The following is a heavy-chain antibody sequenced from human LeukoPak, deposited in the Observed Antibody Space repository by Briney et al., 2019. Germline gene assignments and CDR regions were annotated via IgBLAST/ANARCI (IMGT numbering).Heavy chain of an antibody. CDR1: GFTFSDYA. CDR3: ARGGQHSDDAFDI. Sequence: GRSLRLSCAASGFTFSDYAMHWVRQAPGKGLEWVAVISYDGSNIYYADSVKGRFTISRDNAKNSLFLQMNSLRAEDTAVYYCARGGQHSDDAFDIWGQGTMVTVSS. CDR2: ISYDGSNI. V-gene: IGHV3-30*04. D-gene: IGHD4-11*01. J-gene: IGHJ3*02.